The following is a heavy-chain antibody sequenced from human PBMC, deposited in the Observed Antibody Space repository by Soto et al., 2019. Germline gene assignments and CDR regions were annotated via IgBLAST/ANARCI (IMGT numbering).Heavy chain of an antibody. V-gene: IGHV3-48*01. CDR2: ISSSSSII. D-gene: IGHD6-13*01. CDR3: ARDRVGAAAGTSLINWFDP. CDR1: GFTFSSYS. J-gene: IGHJ5*02. Sequence: GGSLRLSCAASGFTFSSYSMNWVRQAPGKGLEWVSFISSSSSIIYYADSVKGRFTISRDNAKNSLYLQMNSLRAEDTAVYYCARDRVGAAAGTSLINWFDPWGQGTLVTVSS.